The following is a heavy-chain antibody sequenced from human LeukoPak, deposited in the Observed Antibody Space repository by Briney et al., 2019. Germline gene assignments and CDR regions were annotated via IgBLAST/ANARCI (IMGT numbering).Heavy chain of an antibody. Sequence: PGRSLRLSCAASGFIFSNYAMHWVRQAPDKGLEWVALISYDGSDKYYRDSVRGRSTVSRDNSGNTLYLQMNSLRPEDTAVYYCTTPGGSGWHPLVYWGQGTLVTVSS. D-gene: IGHD6-19*01. J-gene: IGHJ4*02. CDR1: GFIFSNYA. CDR2: ISYDGSDK. CDR3: TTPGGSGWHPLVY. V-gene: IGHV3-30*03.